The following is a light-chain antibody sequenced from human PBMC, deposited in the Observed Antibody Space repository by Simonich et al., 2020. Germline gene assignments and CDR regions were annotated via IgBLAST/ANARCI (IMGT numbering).Light chain of an antibody. J-gene: IGKJ5*01. CDR2: AAS. Sequence: DIQMTQSPSSLSASVGDRVTITCRASQSIRSYLNWYQQKPGQAPKPLVYAASSLQSGVPARVSGSGSGTDCTLTISSLQPEEFATYYCQQSYSTLTFGQGTRLEIK. CDR1: QSIRSY. CDR3: QQSYSTLT. V-gene: IGKV1-39*01.